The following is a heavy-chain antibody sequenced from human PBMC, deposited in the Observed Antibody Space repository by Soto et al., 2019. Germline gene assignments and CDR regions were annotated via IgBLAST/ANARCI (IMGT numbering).Heavy chain of an antibody. CDR2: IYYSGST. Sequence: LSLTCTVSGGSISSYYWSWIRQPPGKGLEWIGYIYYSGSTNYNPSLKSRVTISVDTSKNQFSLKLSSVTAADTAVYYCARGPPNCSSTSCYHRWFDPWGQGTLVTVSS. D-gene: IGHD2-2*01. CDR1: GGSISSYY. V-gene: IGHV4-59*01. J-gene: IGHJ5*02. CDR3: ARGPPNCSSTSCYHRWFDP.